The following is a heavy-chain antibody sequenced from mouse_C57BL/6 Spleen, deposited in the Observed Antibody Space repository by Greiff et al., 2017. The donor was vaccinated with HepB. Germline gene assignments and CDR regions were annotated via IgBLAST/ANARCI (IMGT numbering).Heavy chain of an antibody. CDR2: CYPGSGSI. J-gene: IGHJ3*01. CDR3: ARHEENYYGSSPAWFAY. D-gene: IGHD1-1*01. V-gene: IGHV1-62-2*01. CDR1: GYTFTEYT. Sequence: LKESGAELVKPGASVKLSCKASGYTFTEYTIHWVKQRSGQGLEWIGWCYPGSGSIKYNEKFKDKATLTADKSSSTVYMELSRLTSEYSAVYFCARHEENYYGSSPAWFAYWGQGTLVTVSA.